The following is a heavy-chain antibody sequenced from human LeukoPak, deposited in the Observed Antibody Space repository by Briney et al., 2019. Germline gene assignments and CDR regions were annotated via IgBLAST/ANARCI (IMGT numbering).Heavy chain of an antibody. J-gene: IGHJ4*02. CDR1: GSTFSSYG. D-gene: IGHD6-13*01. CDR2: ISYDGSNK. CDR3: AKRMGPSIAATDLDY. Sequence: GGSLRLSCAASGSTFSSYGMNWVRQAPGKGLEWVAVISYDGSNKYYADSVKGRFTISRDNSKNTLYLQMNSLRAEDTAVYYCAKRMGPSIAATDLDYWGQGTLDTVSS. V-gene: IGHV3-30*18.